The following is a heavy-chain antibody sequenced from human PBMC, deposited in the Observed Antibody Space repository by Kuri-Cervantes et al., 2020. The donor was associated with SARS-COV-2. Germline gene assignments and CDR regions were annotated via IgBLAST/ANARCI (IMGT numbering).Heavy chain of an antibody. J-gene: IGHJ4*02. V-gene: IGHV3-30*04. D-gene: IGHD6-19*01. CDR3: ATRGWDIDY. Sequence: GESLKISCAASGFTFSNYAMHWVRQAPGKGLEWVAVISYDGSNKYYADSVKGRFTISRDNSKNTLYLQMNSLRAEDTAVYYCATRGWDIDYWGQGTLVTVSS. CDR1: GFTFSNYA. CDR2: ISYDGSNK.